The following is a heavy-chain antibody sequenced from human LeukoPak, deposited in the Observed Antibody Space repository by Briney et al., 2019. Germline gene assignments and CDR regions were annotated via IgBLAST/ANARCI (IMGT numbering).Heavy chain of an antibody. CDR3: ARNWVSDSSGSLDY. J-gene: IGHJ4*02. Sequence: KPGGSLRLSCAASGFTFSSYSMNWVRQAPGKGLEWVSSISSSSSYIYYADSVKGRFTISRDNAENSLYLQMNSLRAEDTAVYYCARNWVSDSSGSLDYWGQGTLVTVSS. D-gene: IGHD3-22*01. CDR2: ISSSSSYI. CDR1: GFTFSSYS. V-gene: IGHV3-21*01.